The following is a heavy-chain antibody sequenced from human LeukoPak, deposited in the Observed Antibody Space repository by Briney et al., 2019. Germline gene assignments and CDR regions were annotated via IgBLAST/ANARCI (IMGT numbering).Heavy chain of an antibody. Sequence: SETLSLTCTVSGGSISSGNYCWSWIRQPAGKGLEWIGRIYTSGSTNYNPSLKSRVTISVDTSKNQFSLKLSSVTAADTAVYYCARVIGPGGYYYYYMDVWGKGTTVTVSS. V-gene: IGHV4-61*02. CDR1: GGSISSGNYC. CDR2: IYTSGST. J-gene: IGHJ6*03. CDR3: ARVIGPGGYYYYYMDV. D-gene: IGHD2-2*01.